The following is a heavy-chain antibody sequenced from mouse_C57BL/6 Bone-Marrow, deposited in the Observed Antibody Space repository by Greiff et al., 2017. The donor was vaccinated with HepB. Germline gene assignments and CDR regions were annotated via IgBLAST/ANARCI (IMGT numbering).Heavy chain of an antibody. CDR1: GYAFSSYW. V-gene: IGHV1-64*01. CDR3: ARRHFAWFAY. Sequence: VQLQQSGAELVKPGASVKISCKASGYAFSSYWMNWVKQRPGQGLEWIGMIHPNSGSTNYNEKFKSKATLTVDKSSSTAYMQLSSLTSEDSAVYYCARRHFAWFAYWGQGTLVTVSA. CDR2: IHPNSGST. J-gene: IGHJ3*01.